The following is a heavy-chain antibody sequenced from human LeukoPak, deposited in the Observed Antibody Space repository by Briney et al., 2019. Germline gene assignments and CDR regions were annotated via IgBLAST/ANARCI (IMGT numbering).Heavy chain of an antibody. Sequence: GGSLRLSCIASEFIFSSCEMNWVRQAPGKGLEWVSYISGSGNITYYADSVKGRFTISRDNAKNSLYLQMNSLRVEDTAVYYCARPRSDLYGMDVWGQGTTVTVSS. V-gene: IGHV3-48*03. CDR1: EFIFSSCE. J-gene: IGHJ6*02. CDR2: ISGSGNIT. CDR3: ARPRSDLYGMDV.